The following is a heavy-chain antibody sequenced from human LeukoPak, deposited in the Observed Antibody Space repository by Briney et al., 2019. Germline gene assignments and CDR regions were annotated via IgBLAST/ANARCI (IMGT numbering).Heavy chain of an antibody. V-gene: IGHV3-66*04. D-gene: IGHD3-10*01. CDR1: GFTVSSNY. Sequence: WGSLRLSCAASGFTVSSNYMSWVRQAPGKGLEWVSVIYSGGSTYYADSVKGRFSISRDNSKNTLYLQMNSLRAEDTAVYYCARHLTYYYGSGTGPIDYWGQGTLVTVSS. CDR2: IYSGGST. CDR3: ARHLTYYYGSGTGPIDY. J-gene: IGHJ4*02.